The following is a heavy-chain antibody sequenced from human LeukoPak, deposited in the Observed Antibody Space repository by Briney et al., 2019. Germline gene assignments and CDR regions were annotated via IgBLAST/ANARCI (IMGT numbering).Heavy chain of an antibody. CDR3: ARTQGGSSGYYTYYYYMDV. J-gene: IGHJ6*03. D-gene: IGHD3-22*01. CDR2: IYTSGST. CDR1: GASISSYY. Sequence: SQTLSLTCTVSGASISSYYSSWIRQPAGKGLEWIGRIYTSGSTNYNPSLKSRVTMSVDTSKHQFSLKLSSVTAADTAVYYCARTQGGSSGYYTYYYYMDVWGKGTTVTVCS. V-gene: IGHV4-4*07.